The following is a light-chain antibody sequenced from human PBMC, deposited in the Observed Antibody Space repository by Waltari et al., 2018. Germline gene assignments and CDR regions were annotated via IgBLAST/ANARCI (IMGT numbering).Light chain of an antibody. CDR3: QQYYTTPPYT. J-gene: IGKJ2*01. CDR2: WTS. CDR1: QNLLYSSNNKNY. V-gene: IGKV4-1*01. Sequence: DIVMTQSPDSLAVSLGERATINCKSSQNLLYSSNNKNYLAWYQQKPGQPPKLLIYWTSTREFGVPDRFSGSGSGTDCTLTSSSLQAEDVAVYYCQQYYTTPPYTFGQGTKLEIK.